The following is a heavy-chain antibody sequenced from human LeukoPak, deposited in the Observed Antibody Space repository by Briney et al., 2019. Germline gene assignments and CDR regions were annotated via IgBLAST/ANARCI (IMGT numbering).Heavy chain of an antibody. Sequence: GGSLRLSCVVSGFTFSSYAMSWVRPAPGKGLEWVSGTSGSGGSTYYADSVKGRFTISRDNSKNTLYLQMNSLRAEDTAVYYCAKDRHAPGRYCSSTTCFPFDPWGQGTLVTVSS. V-gene: IGHV3-23*01. CDR1: GFTFSSYA. J-gene: IGHJ5*02. CDR2: TSGSGGST. CDR3: AKDRHAPGRYCSSTTCFPFDP. D-gene: IGHD2-2*01.